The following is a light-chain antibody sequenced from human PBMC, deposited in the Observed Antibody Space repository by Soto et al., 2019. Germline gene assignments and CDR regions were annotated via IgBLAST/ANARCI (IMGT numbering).Light chain of an antibody. V-gene: IGLV2-23*02. Sequence: QSALTQPASVSGSPGQSITISCTGTSSDVWSYNLVSWFQQYPGKPPKLMIYEVSEWPSEVSNRFSGSKSGNTASLTISGLQPEDEADYYCCTYAGDSTYVYGTGTKVTGL. J-gene: IGLJ1*01. CDR1: SSDVWSYNL. CDR3: CTYAGDSTYV. CDR2: EVS.